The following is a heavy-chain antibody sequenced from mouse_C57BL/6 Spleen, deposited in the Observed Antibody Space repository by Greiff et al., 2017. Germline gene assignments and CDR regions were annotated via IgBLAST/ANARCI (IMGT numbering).Heavy chain of an antibody. V-gene: IGHV5-17*01. CDR3: ARVNWDPLWYFDV. J-gene: IGHJ1*03. CDR2: ISSGSSTI. Sequence: EVQRVESGGGLVKPGGSLKLSCAASGFTFSDYGMHWVRQAPEKGLEWVAYISSGSSTIYYADTVKGRFTISRDNAKNTLFLQMTSLRSEDTAMYYCARVNWDPLWYFDVWGTGTTVTVSS. D-gene: IGHD4-1*01. CDR1: GFTFSDYG.